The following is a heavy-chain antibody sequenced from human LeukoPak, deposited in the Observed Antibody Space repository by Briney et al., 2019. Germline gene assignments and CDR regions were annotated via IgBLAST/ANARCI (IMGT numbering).Heavy chain of an antibody. J-gene: IGHJ4*02. D-gene: IGHD2-15*01. CDR1: GYTFTSYA. Sequence: ASVKVSCKASGYTFTSYAMHWVRQAPGQRLEWMGWINAGNGNTKYSQKFQGRVTITRDTSASTAYMELSSLRSDDTAVYYCAREGYCSGGSCYPMGDYWGQGTLVTVSS. V-gene: IGHV1-3*01. CDR3: AREGYCSGGSCYPMGDY. CDR2: INAGNGNT.